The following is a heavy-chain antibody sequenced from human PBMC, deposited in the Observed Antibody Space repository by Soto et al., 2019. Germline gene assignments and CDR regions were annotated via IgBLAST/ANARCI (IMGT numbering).Heavy chain of an antibody. V-gene: IGHV4-39*01. CDR1: GGSISSSSYY. J-gene: IGHJ4*02. CDR2: IYYSGST. Sequence: SETLSLTCTVSGGSISSSSYYWGWIRQPPGKGLEWIGSIYYSGSTYYNPSLKSRVTISVDTSKNQFSLKLSSVTAADTAVYYCARSRLRYFDWLFDYWGQGTPVTVSS. D-gene: IGHD3-9*01. CDR3: ARSRLRYFDWLFDY.